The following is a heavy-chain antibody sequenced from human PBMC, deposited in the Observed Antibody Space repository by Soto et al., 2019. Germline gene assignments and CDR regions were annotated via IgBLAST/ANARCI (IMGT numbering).Heavy chain of an antibody. V-gene: IGHV3-30*18. D-gene: IGHD1-26*01. CDR3: AKDRALSGAYYTASSYLYDY. J-gene: IGHJ4*02. CDR1: GVTFSSYG. CDR2: ISYDGSNT. Sequence: RGSLRLSCVASGVTFSSYGMPWVRQAPGKGLEWVAIISYDGSNTYYADSVKGRFTISRDNSKNTLYLQMNSLRAEDTSVYYSAKDRALSGAYYTASSYLYDYCRQRSLDPVS.